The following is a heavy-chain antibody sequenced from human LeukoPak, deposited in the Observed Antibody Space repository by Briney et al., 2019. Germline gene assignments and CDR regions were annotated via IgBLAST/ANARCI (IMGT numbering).Heavy chain of an antibody. V-gene: IGHV3-21*01. D-gene: IGHD2-2*01. CDR1: GFTFSSYS. J-gene: IGHJ5*02. CDR3: ARDISSTSRVSLFDP. CDR2: ISSSSSYI. Sequence: GGSLRLSCAASGFTFSSYSMNWVRQAPGKGLEWVSSISSSSSYIYYADSVKGRFTISRDNAKNSLYLQMNSLRAEDTAVYYCARDISSTSRVSLFDPWGQGTLVTVSS.